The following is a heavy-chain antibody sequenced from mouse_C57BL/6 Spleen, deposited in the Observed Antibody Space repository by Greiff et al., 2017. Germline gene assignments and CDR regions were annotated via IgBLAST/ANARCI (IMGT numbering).Heavy chain of an antibody. CDR3: TREANSNYGAY. CDR1: GYTFTDYE. V-gene: IGHV1-15*01. J-gene: IGHJ3*01. CDR2: IDPETGGT. D-gene: IGHD2-5*01. Sequence: QVQLQQSGAELVRPGASVTLSCKASGYTFTDYEMHWVKQTPVHGLEWIGAIDPETGGTAYNQKFKGKAILTADKSSSTAYMELRSLTSEDSAVYYCTREANSNYGAYWGQGTLVTVSA.